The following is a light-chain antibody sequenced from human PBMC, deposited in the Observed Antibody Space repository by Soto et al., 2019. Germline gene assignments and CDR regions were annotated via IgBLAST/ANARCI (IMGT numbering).Light chain of an antibody. Sequence: EIVLTQSPGTLSLSQGERATFSCRASQSVSSSYIAWYQQKRGQAPRLLIYDASNRATGIPARFSGSGSGTDFTLTISSLEPEDFAVYYCQQRSNGPPITFGQGTRLEIK. CDR1: QSVSSSY. CDR3: QQRSNGPPIT. CDR2: DAS. V-gene: IGKV3-11*01. J-gene: IGKJ5*01.